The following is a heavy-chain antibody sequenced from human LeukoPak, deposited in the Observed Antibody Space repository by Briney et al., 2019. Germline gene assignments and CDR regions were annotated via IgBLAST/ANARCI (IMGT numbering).Heavy chain of an antibody. CDR3: ARDGRQWLAAYNWFDP. D-gene: IGHD6-19*01. J-gene: IGHJ5*02. V-gene: IGHV1-18*01. Sequence: GASVKVSCKASGYTFTSYGISWVRQAPGQGLEWMGWISAYNGNTNYAQKLQGRVTMTTDTSTSTAYMELRSLRSDDTAVYYCARDGRQWLAAYNWFDPWGQGTLVTVSS. CDR1: GYTFTSYG. CDR2: ISAYNGNT.